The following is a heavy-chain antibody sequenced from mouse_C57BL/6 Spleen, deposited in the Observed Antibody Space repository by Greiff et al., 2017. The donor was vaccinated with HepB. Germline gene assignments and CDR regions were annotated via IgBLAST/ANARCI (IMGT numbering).Heavy chain of an antibody. D-gene: IGHD1-1*01. J-gene: IGHJ1*03. Sequence: VQLQQSGPELVKPGASVKISCKASGYAFSSSWMNWVKQRPGKGLEWIGRIYPGDGDTNYNGKFKGKATLTADKSSSTAYMQLSSLTSEDSAVYFCARFPPYDYGSSYRYFDVWGTGTTVTVSS. CDR1: GYAFSSSW. CDR2: IYPGDGDT. V-gene: IGHV1-82*01. CDR3: ARFPPYDYGSSYRYFDV.